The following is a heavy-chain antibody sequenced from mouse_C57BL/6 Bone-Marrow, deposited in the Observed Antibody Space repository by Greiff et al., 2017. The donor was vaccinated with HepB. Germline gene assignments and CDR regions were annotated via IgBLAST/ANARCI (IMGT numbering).Heavy chain of an antibody. J-gene: IGHJ4*01. Sequence: EVQLQQSGPGLVKPSQSLSLTCSVTGYSITSGYYWNWIRQFPGNKLEWMGYISYDGSNNYNPSLKNRISITRDTSKNQFFLKLNSVTTEDTATYYCARDYYSNYVRAMDYWGQGTSVTVSS. V-gene: IGHV3-6*01. CDR1: GYSITSGYY. CDR3: ARDYYSNYVRAMDY. D-gene: IGHD2-5*01. CDR2: ISYDGSN.